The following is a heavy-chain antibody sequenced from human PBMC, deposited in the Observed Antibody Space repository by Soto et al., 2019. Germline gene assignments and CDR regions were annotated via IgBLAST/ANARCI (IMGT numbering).Heavy chain of an antibody. CDR1: GYTLTELS. CDR2: FDPEDGET. V-gene: IGHV1-24*01. Sequence: GASVKVSCKVSGYTLTELSMHWVRQAPGKGLEWMGGFDPEDGETIYAQKFQGRVTMTEDTSTDTAYMELSSLRSEDTAVYYCATAGYSSGWHTFDYWGQGTLVTVSS. CDR3: ATAGYSSGWHTFDY. D-gene: IGHD6-19*01. J-gene: IGHJ4*02.